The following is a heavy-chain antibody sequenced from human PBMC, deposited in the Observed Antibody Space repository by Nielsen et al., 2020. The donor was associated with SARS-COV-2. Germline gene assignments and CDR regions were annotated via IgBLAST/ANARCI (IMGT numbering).Heavy chain of an antibody. V-gene: IGHV3-74*01. J-gene: IGHJ4*02. Sequence: GDSLKISCEASGFTFSGHWMHWVRQAPGKGLLWVSRIKSDGSSTNYADSVKGRFTISRDNAKNTLYLQMNSLRAEDTAVYYCARLSNFWSGYNDYWGQGTLVTVSS. CDR3: ARLSNFWSGYNDY. D-gene: IGHD3-3*01. CDR2: IKSDGSST. CDR1: GFTFSGHW.